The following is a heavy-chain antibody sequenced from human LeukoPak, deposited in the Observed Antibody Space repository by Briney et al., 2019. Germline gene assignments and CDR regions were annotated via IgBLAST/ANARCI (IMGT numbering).Heavy chain of an antibody. CDR1: GGTFSSYA. V-gene: IGHV1-69*01. D-gene: IGHD2-2*01. J-gene: IGHJ4*02. CDR3: ASRLYCSNTRCRNFPFAY. Sequence: GASVKVSCKASGGTFSSYAINWVRQAPGQGLEWMGGIIPIFGTANYAQKFQDGVTITADESTSTAYMELSSLRSEDTAIYYCASRLYCSNTRCRNFPFAYWGQGTLVTVSS. CDR2: IIPIFGTA.